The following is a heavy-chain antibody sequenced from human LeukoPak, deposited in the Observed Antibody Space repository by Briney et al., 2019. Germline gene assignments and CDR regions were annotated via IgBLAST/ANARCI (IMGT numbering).Heavy chain of an antibody. CDR1: GFTFSSYG. V-gene: IGHV3-33*01. D-gene: IGHD3-10*01. CDR3: ARDMVRGEGIDP. Sequence: GGSLRLSCAASGFTFSSYGMHWVRQAPGKGLEWVAVIWYDGSNKYYADSVKGRFTISRDNSKNTLYLQMNSLRDEDTAVYYCARDMVRGEGIDPWGQGTLVTVSS. J-gene: IGHJ5*02. CDR2: IWYDGSNK.